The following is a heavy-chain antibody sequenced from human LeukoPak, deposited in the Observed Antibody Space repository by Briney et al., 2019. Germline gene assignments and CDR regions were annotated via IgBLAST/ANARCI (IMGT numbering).Heavy chain of an antibody. J-gene: IGHJ4*02. Sequence: PGGSLRLSXAASGFTFSTYWMHWVRQTPGKGLVWVSRINSDESGTSYADSVKGRFTISRDNAKNTLYLQMNSLRAEDTAVYYCTRSTGNYYDSSAYYDYWGQGTLVTVSS. D-gene: IGHD3-22*01. V-gene: IGHV3-74*01. CDR1: GFTFSTYW. CDR3: TRSTGNYYDSSAYYDY. CDR2: INSDESGT.